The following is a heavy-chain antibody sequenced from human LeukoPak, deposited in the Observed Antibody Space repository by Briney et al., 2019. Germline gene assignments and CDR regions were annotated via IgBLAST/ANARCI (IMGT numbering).Heavy chain of an antibody. CDR3: ARISSGSGSYNY. D-gene: IGHD3-10*01. Sequence: PGGCLRLSCAASGFTFSSYSMNWVRQAPGKGLEWVSYINSSSSTIYYADSVKGRFTISRDNAKNSLYLQMNSLRAEDTAVYYCARISSGSGSYNYWGQGTLVTVSS. CDR1: GFTFSSYS. V-gene: IGHV3-48*01. CDR2: INSSSSTI. J-gene: IGHJ4*02.